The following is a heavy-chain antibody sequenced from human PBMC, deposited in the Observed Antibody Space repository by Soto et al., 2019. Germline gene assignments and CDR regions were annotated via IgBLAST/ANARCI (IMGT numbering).Heavy chain of an antibody. J-gene: IGHJ4*02. V-gene: IGHV4-39*02. CDR2: FYYNGKT. D-gene: IGHD1-26*01. CDR1: GDSIRGSSSY. Sequence: SETLSLTCTVSGDSIRGSSSYWGWIRQSPGKGPEWIGTFYYNGKTHYNPSLESRVAISVDAPKNHFTVRLGSLTAADTGLYYCVRRHEYGSPDRFDAWGRGTRVTVSS. CDR3: VRRHEYGSPDRFDA.